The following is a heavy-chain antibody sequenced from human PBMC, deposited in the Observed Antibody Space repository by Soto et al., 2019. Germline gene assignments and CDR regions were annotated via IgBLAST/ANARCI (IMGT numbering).Heavy chain of an antibody. CDR3: AKRRTTVAERYCDY. CDR2: ISGSGDST. J-gene: IGHJ4*02. V-gene: IGHV3-23*01. D-gene: IGHD6-19*01. CDR1: GFTFSSYA. Sequence: PVGSLRLSCAASGFTFSSYAMSWVRQAPGKGLEWVSAISGSGDSTYYADSVKGRFTISRDNSKNTLYLQMNSLRAEDTAVYYCAKRRTTVAERYCDYWGQGTLVTVSS.